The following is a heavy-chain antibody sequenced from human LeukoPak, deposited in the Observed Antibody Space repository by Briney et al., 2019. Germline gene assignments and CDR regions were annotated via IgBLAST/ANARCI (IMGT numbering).Heavy chain of an antibody. CDR3: ARVEGYYDSSGYSPPAVAFDI. CDR1: GGSISSSSYY. D-gene: IGHD3-22*01. J-gene: IGHJ3*02. V-gene: IGHV4-61*05. CDR2: IYYSGNT. Sequence: SETLSLTCTVSGGSISSSSYYWGWIRQPPGKGLEWIGYIYYSGNTNYNPSLKSRVTISVDTSKNQFSLKLTSVTAADTAVYYCARVEGYYDSSGYSPPAVAFDIWGQGTMVTVSS.